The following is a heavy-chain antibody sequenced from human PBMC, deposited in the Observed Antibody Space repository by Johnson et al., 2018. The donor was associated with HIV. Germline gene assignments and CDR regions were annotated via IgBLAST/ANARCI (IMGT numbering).Heavy chain of an antibody. D-gene: IGHD3-22*01. CDR2: ISSSGSTI. J-gene: IGHJ3*02. CDR1: GFTFSDYY. Sequence: QVQLVESGGGLVKPGGSLRLSCAASGFTFSDYYMNWIRQAPGKGLEWVSYISSSGSTIYYADSVKGRFPISRDNAKTSLYLQMNSLRAEDTAVYYCARETGVRPLTYYYDSSGYYYDAFDIWGQGTMVTVSS. CDR3: ARETGVRPLTYYYDSSGYYYDAFDI. V-gene: IGHV3-11*04.